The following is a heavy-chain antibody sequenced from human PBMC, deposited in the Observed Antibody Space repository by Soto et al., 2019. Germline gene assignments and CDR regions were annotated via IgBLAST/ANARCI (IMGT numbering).Heavy chain of an antibody. V-gene: IGHV1-69*08. J-gene: IGHJ3*02. CDR1: GGTFSSYT. D-gene: IGHD4-17*01. CDR2: IIPIIGIA. CDR3: ARDPPDDGDYVGVGDALDI. Sequence: QVQLVQSGAEVKKPGSSVKVSCKASGGTFSSYTISWVRQAPGQGLEWMGRIIPIIGIANYAQKFQGRVTITSDKTTSTAYMELSSLIAEDTAVYYCARDPPDDGDYVGVGDALDIWGQGTMVTVSS.